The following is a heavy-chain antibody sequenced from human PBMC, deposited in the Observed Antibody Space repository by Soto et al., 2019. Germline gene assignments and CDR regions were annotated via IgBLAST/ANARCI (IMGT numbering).Heavy chain of an antibody. Sequence: LRLSCAASGFTFSSYAMHWVRQAPGKGLEWVAVISYDGSNKYYADSVKGRFTISRDNSKNTLYLQMNSLRAEDTAVYYCARAGRYSSSWSDYWGQGTLVTVSS. CDR2: ISYDGSNK. J-gene: IGHJ4*02. CDR3: ARAGRYSSSWSDY. V-gene: IGHV3-30-3*01. CDR1: GFTFSSYA. D-gene: IGHD6-13*01.